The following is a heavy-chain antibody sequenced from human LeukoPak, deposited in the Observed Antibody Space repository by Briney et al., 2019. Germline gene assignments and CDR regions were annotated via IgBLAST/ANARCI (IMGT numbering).Heavy chain of an antibody. V-gene: IGHV3-66*01. CDR2: IYSGGST. CDR3: ARDSQNYDAFDI. J-gene: IGHJ3*02. D-gene: IGHD1-7*01. CDR1: GSTVSSNY. Sequence: PGGSLRLSCAASGSTVSSNYMSWVRQAPGKGLEWVSVIYSGGSTYYADSVKGRFTISRDNSKNTLYLQMNSLRAEDTAVYYCARDSQNYDAFDIWGQGTMVTVSS.